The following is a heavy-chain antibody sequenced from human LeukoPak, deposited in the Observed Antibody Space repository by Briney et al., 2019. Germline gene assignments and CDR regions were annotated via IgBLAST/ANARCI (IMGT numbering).Heavy chain of an antibody. J-gene: IGHJ4*02. CDR1: GFTFSSYS. D-gene: IGHD6-13*01. CDR3: ARVAEAAAFDY. V-gene: IGHV3-21*01. CDR2: ISSSSTYI. Sequence: GGSLRLSCAASGFTFSSYSMNWVRQAPGKGLEWVSSISSSSTYIYYADSVKGRFTISRDNAKNSLYLQMSSLRADDTAVYYCARVAEAAAFDYWGQGTLVTVSS.